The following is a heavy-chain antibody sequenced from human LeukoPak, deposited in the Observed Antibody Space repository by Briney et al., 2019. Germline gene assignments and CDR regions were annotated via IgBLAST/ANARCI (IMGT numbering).Heavy chain of an antibody. Sequence: SGGSLRLSCAASGFTFSTYAMSWVRQAPGKGLEWVSAISGSGDSTYYADSVKGRFTISRDNPKDTLYLQVNSLRAEDTAVYYCAKGGLWFGKNDYWGQGTLVTVSS. CDR1: GFTFSTYA. CDR2: ISGSGDST. D-gene: IGHD3-10*01. J-gene: IGHJ4*02. V-gene: IGHV3-23*01. CDR3: AKGGLWFGKNDY.